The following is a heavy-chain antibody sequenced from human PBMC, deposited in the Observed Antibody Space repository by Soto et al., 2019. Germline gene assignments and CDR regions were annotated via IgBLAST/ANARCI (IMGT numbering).Heavy chain of an antibody. CDR1: GFTFSSNY. Sequence: EVQLVESGGGLIQPGGSLRLSCAASGFTFSSNYMSWVRQAPGKGLEWVSVIYSGGSTYYSDSVKGRFTISRDNSKNTRFLQMNSLRAEDTAVYYCARRKWFFDYWGQGTLVTVSS. CDR3: ARRKWFFDY. V-gene: IGHV3-53*01. J-gene: IGHJ4*02. CDR2: IYSGGST. D-gene: IGHD2-8*01.